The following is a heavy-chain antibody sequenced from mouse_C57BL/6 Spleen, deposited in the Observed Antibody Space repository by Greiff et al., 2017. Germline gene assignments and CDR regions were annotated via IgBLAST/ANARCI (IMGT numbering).Heavy chain of an antibody. V-gene: IGHV1-9*01. CDR2: IFPGSGST. CDR3: AGSGCYDGGSYRFAY. Sequence: VQLQQSGAELMKPGASVKLSCKASGYTFTGYWIEWVKQRPGHGLEWIGEIFPGSGSTNYTEKFKGKATFTAATSSNTAYMQLSSLTSEDSATYYGAGSGCYDGGSYRFAYWGQGTLVTVSA. CDR1: GYTFTGYW. J-gene: IGHJ3*01. D-gene: IGHD1-1*01.